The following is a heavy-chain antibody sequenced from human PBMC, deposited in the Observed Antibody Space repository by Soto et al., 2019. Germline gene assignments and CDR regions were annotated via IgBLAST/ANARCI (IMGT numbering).Heavy chain of an antibody. Sequence: SGGLLRVSWAAAGGTCRSYAMHWVRQAPGKGLEWAAIISYDEIYKYYADSVKGRFTISRDNSKNTLYLQMNSLRAEDTAVYYCARGDRGAFDLWGQGTMVTVSS. J-gene: IGHJ3*01. CDR3: ARGDRGAFDL. D-gene: IGHD2-21*02. CDR2: ISYDEIYK. CDR1: GGTCRSYA. V-gene: IGHV3-30-3*01.